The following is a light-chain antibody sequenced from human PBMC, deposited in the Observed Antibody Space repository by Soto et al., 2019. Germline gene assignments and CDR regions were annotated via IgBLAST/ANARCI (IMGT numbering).Light chain of an antibody. Sequence: QAVVTQEPSLTVSPGGTVTLTCGSSTAAVTSGHYPYWFQQKPGQAPRTVIYDTSNKYSWTPARFSGSLVGGKAALTLSGAQPEDEADYYCLLSYNGARVFGGGTKLTVL. CDR1: TAAVTSGHY. J-gene: IGLJ2*01. CDR2: DTS. V-gene: IGLV7-46*01. CDR3: LLSYNGARV.